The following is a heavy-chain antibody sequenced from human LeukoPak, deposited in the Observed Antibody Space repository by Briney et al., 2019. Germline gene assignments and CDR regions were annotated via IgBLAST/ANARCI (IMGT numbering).Heavy chain of an antibody. CDR2: INPSGGST. D-gene: IGHD3-3*01. V-gene: IGHV1-46*01. Sequence: GASVKVSCKASGGTFSSYAISWVRQAPGQGLEWMGIINPSGGSTSYAQKFQGRVTMTRDMSTSTVYMELSSLRSEDTAVYYCARAGVVTFHYYYYMDVWGIGTTVTISS. CDR3: ARAGVVTFHYYYYMDV. CDR1: GGTFSSYA. J-gene: IGHJ6*03.